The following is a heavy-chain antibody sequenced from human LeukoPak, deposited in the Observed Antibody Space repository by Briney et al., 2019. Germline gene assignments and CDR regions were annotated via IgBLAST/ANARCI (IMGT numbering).Heavy chain of an antibody. CDR2: ISYSGNT. CDR1: GDSISSGPYS. J-gene: IGHJ4*02. CDR3: ARRSNYFDY. Sequence: PSETLSLTCTVSGDSISSGPYSWGWIRQPPGKGLEWIGNISYSGNTYYNASLKSRVTISVDTSKSQFSLKLRSATAADTAVYYCARRSNYFDYWGQGTLVTVSS. V-gene: IGHV4-39*01.